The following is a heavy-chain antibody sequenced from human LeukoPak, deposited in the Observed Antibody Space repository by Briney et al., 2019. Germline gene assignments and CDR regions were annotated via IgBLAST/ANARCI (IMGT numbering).Heavy chain of an antibody. J-gene: IGHJ5*02. D-gene: IGHD1-26*01. Sequence: GGSLRLSCAASGFTFSSYSMNWVRQAPGKGLEWVSYISSSSSTIYYADSVKGRFTISRDNAKNSLYLQMNSLRAEDTAVYYCARHRIVGAPNWFDPWGQGTLVTVSS. V-gene: IGHV3-48*01. CDR3: ARHRIVGAPNWFDP. CDR1: GFTFSSYS. CDR2: ISSSSSTI.